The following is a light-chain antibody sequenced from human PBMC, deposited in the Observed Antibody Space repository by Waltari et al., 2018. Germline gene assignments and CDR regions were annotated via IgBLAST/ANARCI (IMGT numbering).Light chain of an antibody. J-gene: IGKJ1*01. CDR3: QHRDRT. CDR1: QGGIDF. Sequence: IVLTQSPAPLSLSPGDRATLSCRASQGGIDFLAWYQQRPGQAPRLLIYDTFNRAPGIPARFRGSASGTDFTLTISSLEPEDFAVYYCQHRDRTFGQGTKVETK. CDR2: DTF. V-gene: IGKV3-11*01.